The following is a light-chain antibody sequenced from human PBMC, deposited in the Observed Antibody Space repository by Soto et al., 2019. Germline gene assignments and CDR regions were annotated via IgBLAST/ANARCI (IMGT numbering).Light chain of an antibody. CDR3: QQSYSTLT. Sequence: DIQMTQSPSSLSASVGDRVTITCRASQSISRYLNWYQQKPGKAPKLPIYAASRLQSGVPSRFSGSGSGTDFTLTISSLQPEDFATYYCQQSYSTLTFGPGTKVDIK. CDR2: AAS. CDR1: QSISRY. J-gene: IGKJ3*01. V-gene: IGKV1-39*01.